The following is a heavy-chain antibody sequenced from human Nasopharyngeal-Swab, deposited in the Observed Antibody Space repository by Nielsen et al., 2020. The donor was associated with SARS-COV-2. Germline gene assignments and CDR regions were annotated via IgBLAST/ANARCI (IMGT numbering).Heavy chain of an antibody. J-gene: IGHJ4*02. CDR1: GFTFSGAW. D-gene: IGHD3-16*01. V-gene: IGHV3-15*01. CDR3: VTDFGGF. Sequence: GESQKISCADSGFTFSGAWMSWVRQAPGKGLEWVGRIKSETDGGTTDYAAPVKGRFTISRDDSKNTLHLQLNSLNTEDTAMYYCVTDFGGFWGQGTLVTVSS. CDR2: IKSETDGGTT.